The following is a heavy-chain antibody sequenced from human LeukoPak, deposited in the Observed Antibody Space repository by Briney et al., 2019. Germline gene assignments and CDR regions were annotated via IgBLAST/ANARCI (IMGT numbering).Heavy chain of an antibody. CDR3: ARGRYYYDSSGYYYWFDP. CDR2: IYYSGST. J-gene: IGHJ5*02. CDR1: GGSISSGGYY. V-gene: IGHV4-31*03. D-gene: IGHD3-22*01. Sequence: KPSETLSLTCTVSGGSISSGGYYWSWIRQHPGKGLEWIGYIYYSGSTYYNPPLKSRVTISVDTSKNQFSLKLSSVTAADTAVYYCARGRYYYDSSGYYYWFDPWGQGTLVTVSS.